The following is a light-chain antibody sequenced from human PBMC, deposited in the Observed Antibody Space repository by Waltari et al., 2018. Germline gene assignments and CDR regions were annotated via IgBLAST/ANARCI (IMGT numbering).Light chain of an antibody. J-gene: IGKJ4*01. CDR3: QQRTNWQSLS. CDR2: DAS. CDR1: ENINIF. Sequence: EIVLTQSPATLSLSPGERDTLSCRASENINIFLAWYQQKPGQAPRLLSSDASNRAAGVPARFSGSGSLTDFTLTISSLEPEDFGVYHCQQRTNWQSLSFGGGTRVEIK. V-gene: IGKV3D-11*02.